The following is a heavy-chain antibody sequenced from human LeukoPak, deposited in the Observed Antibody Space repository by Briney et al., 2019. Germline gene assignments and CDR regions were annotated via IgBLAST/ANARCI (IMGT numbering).Heavy chain of an antibody. Sequence: GGSLRLACAASGFTFSSHELTWVRQAPNKGLEWVSAISGSGERTHYADSVKGRFTISRDNSRNILYLQMNNLGVEDTAIYYCAKDSAPGIAADDYWGQGTLVTVSS. J-gene: IGHJ4*02. V-gene: IGHV3-23*01. CDR3: AKDSAPGIAADDY. CDR1: GFTFSSHE. CDR2: ISGSGERT. D-gene: IGHD6-13*01.